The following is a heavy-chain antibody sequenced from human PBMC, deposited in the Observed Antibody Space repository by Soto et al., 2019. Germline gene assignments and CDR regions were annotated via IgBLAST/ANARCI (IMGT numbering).Heavy chain of an antibody. CDR2: INPSGGST. D-gene: IGHD3-16*02. CDR1: GYTFTSYY. J-gene: IGHJ3*02. Sequence: ASVKVSCKASGYTFTSYYMHWVRQAPGQGLEWMGIINPSGGSTSYAQKFQGRVTMTRDTSTSTVYVELSSLRSEDTAVYYCARAGVIRYPALDAFDIWGQGTMVTVSS. CDR3: ARAGVIRYPALDAFDI. V-gene: IGHV1-46*01.